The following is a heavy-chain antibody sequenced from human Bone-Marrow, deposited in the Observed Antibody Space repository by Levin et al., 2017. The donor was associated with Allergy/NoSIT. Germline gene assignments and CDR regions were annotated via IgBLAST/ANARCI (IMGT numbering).Heavy chain of an antibody. CDR2: IKSKTDGGTT. CDR1: GFTFSNAW. CDR3: TTILRIAVAGTDAFDI. J-gene: IGHJ3*02. V-gene: IGHV3-15*01. D-gene: IGHD6-19*01. Sequence: LSLTCAASGFTFSNAWMSWVRQAPGKGLEWVGRIKSKTDGGTTDYAAPVKGRFTISRDDSKNTLYLQMNSLKTEDTAVYYCTTILRIAVAGTDAFDIWGQGTMVTVSS.